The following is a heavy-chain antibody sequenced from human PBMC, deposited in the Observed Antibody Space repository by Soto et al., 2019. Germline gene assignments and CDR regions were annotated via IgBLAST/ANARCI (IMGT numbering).Heavy chain of an antibody. CDR1: GYTFTSYG. Sequence: ASVKVSCKASGYTFTSYGISWVRQAPGQGLEWLGWISAYNGNTNYAQKLQGRVTMTTDTSTSTAYMELRSLRSDDTAVYYCARAGCTNGVCYRSGYNSFDPWGQGPLVTVSS. D-gene: IGHD2-8*01. CDR2: ISAYNGNT. CDR3: ARAGCTNGVCYRSGYNSFDP. V-gene: IGHV1-18*01. J-gene: IGHJ5*02.